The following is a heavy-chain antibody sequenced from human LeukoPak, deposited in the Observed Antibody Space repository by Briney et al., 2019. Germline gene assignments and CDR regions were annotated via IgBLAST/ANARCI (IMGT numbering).Heavy chain of an antibody. CDR1: GFNC. V-gene: IGHV3-30*02. CDR2: MQYDGSDK. D-gene: IGHD1-26*01. CDR3: ATDGGKWELLFDY. Sequence: GGSLRLSCAVSGFNCMHWVRQAPGKGLEWVAFMQYDGSDKSYADSVKGRFTISRDNSKNTLYLQMNSLRPEDTAVYYCATDGGKWELLFDYWGQGTLVTVSS. J-gene: IGHJ4*02.